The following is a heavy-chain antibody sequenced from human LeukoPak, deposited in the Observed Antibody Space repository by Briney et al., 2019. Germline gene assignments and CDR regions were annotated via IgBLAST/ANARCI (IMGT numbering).Heavy chain of an antibody. CDR2: ISWNSGRT. CDR3: AKTDCSSIGCKRLHY. V-gene: IGHV3-9*01. CDR1: GFTFDDYA. D-gene: IGHD4-11*01. J-gene: IGHJ4*02. Sequence: GGSLRLSCAASGFTFDDYAMHWVRQAPGKGLEWVSGISWNSGRTGYADSVKGRFTISRDNSKNTVFLQMNSLRAEDTALFFCAKTDCSSIGCKRLHYWGPGTLVTVSS.